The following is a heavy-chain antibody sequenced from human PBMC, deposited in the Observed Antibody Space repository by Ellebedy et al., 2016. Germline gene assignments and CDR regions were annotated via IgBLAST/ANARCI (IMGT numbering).Heavy chain of an antibody. CDR1: GGSFSGYY. Sequence: SETLSLTCAVYGGSFSGYYWSWIRQPPGKGLEWIGEINHSGSTNYNPSLKSRVTISVDTSKNQFSLKLSSVTAADTAVYYCARGRKFPIAARGGYYYGMDVWGQGTTVTVSS. J-gene: IGHJ6*02. V-gene: IGHV4-34*01. CDR3: ARGRKFPIAARGGYYYGMDV. D-gene: IGHD6-6*01. CDR2: INHSGST.